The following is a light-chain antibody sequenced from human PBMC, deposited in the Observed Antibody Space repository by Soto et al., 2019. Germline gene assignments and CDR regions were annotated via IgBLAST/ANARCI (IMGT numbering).Light chain of an antibody. CDR3: SSYTSSSTYV. V-gene: IGLV2-14*01. CDR2: DVS. J-gene: IGLJ1*01. Sequence: QSVLTQPASVSGSPGRSITISCTGTSIDVGGYNYVSWYQQDPGKAPKVMIYDVSNRPSGVSHRFSASKSGNTASLTISGLQADDEADYYCSSYTSSSTYVFGTGTKVTV. CDR1: SIDVGGYNY.